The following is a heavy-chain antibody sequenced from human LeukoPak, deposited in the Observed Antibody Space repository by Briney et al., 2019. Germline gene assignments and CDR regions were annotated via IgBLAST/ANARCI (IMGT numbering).Heavy chain of an antibody. CDR3: ARAPGEIVGPPAKYYFDY. V-gene: IGHV1-18*04. Sequence: GASVKVSCKASGYTFTGFCIHWVRQAPGQGLEWMGWISAYNGNTNYAQKLQGRVTMTTDASTSTAYMELRSLRSDDTAVYYCARAPGEIVGPPAKYYFDYWGQGTLVTVSS. CDR2: ISAYNGNT. D-gene: IGHD1-26*01. J-gene: IGHJ4*02. CDR1: GYTFTGFC.